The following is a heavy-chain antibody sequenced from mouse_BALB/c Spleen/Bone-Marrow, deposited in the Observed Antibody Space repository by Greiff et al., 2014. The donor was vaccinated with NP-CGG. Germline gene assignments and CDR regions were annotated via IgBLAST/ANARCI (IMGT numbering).Heavy chain of an antibody. D-gene: IGHD2-3*01. J-gene: IGHJ3*01. Sequence: EVQLQQSGAELVEPGASVKLSCTASGFNIKDTYMHWVKQRPEQGLEWIGRIDPVNGNTKYDPKFQDKATITADTSSNTAYLQLSSLTSEDTAVYYCARRGWLLIACFAYWGQGTLVTVSA. CDR1: GFNIKDTY. CDR3: ARRGWLLIACFAY. CDR2: IDPVNGNT. V-gene: IGHV14-3*02.